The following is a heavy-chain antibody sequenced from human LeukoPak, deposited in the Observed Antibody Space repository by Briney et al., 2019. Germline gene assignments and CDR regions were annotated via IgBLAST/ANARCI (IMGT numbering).Heavy chain of an antibody. D-gene: IGHD3-10*01. CDR1: GFTFSSYA. Sequence: GGSLRLSCAASGFTFSSYAMSWVRQAPGKGLERVSAISSSGGSTYYADSVKGRFTISRDNSKNTLYLQMNSLRAEDTAVYYCAKLYYYGSGSYPRFSIFDYWGQGTLVTVSS. CDR2: ISSSGGST. CDR3: AKLYYYGSGSYPRFSIFDY. V-gene: IGHV3-23*01. J-gene: IGHJ4*02.